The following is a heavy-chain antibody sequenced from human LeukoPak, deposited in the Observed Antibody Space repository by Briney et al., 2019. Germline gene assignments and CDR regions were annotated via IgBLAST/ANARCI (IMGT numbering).Heavy chain of an antibody. J-gene: IGHJ4*02. CDR3: ARATRGGYDGYFDY. CDR2: ISTSSSYI. D-gene: IGHD5-12*01. V-gene: IGHV3-21*01. CDR1: GFTLSSYS. Sequence: GGSLRLSCAASGFTLSSYSMNWVRQVPGKGLKWVSFISTSSSYIYYADSVKGRFIISRDNARKSLYLQMNSLRAEDTAVYYCARATRGGYDGYFDYWGQGTLVTVSS.